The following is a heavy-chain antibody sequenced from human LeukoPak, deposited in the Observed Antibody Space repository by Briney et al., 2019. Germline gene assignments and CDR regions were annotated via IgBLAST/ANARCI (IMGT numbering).Heavy chain of an antibody. Sequence: SETLSLTCTVSGGSISSSSYYWGWIRQPPGKGLEWIGSICHSGSTCYNPSLKSRVTISVDTSKNQFSLKLSSVTAADTAVYYCARASRTGLGIGSFDYWGQGTLVTVSS. CDR1: GGSISSSSYY. CDR3: ARASRTGLGIGSFDY. V-gene: IGHV4-39*07. J-gene: IGHJ4*02. CDR2: ICHSGST. D-gene: IGHD7-27*01.